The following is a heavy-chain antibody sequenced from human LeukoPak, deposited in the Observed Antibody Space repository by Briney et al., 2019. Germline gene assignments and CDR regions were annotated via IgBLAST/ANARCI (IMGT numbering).Heavy chain of an antibody. V-gene: IGHV3-23*01. CDR2: ISDSGGST. CDR1: GFTFTSYA. Sequence: GGSLRLSCAASGFTFTSYAMSWVRQAPGKGLEWVSSISDSGGSTYYADSVKGRFTISRDNSKNTLYLQMNTLRAEDTAVYYCARVRYSGSYPGVFEYWGQGTLVTVSS. CDR3: ARVRYSGSYPGVFEY. J-gene: IGHJ4*02. D-gene: IGHD1-26*01.